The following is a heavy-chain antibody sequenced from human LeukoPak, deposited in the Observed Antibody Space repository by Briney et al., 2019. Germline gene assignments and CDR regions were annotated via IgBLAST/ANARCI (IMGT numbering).Heavy chain of an antibody. V-gene: IGHV7-4-1*02. D-gene: IGHD3-16*01. CDR1: GYTFTSYA. CDR2: INTNTGNP. Sequence: ASVKVSCTASGYTFTSYAMNWVRQAPGQGPEWMGWINTNTGNPTYAQGFTGRFVFSLDTSVSTAYLQISSLKAEDTAVYYCAREWGRSRHYGMDVWGQGTTVTVSS. CDR3: AREWGRSRHYGMDV. J-gene: IGHJ6*02.